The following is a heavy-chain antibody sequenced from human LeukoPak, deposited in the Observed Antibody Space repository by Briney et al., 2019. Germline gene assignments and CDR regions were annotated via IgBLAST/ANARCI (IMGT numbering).Heavy chain of an antibody. J-gene: IGHJ1*01. CDR3: ASFIAVAGDEYFQH. CDR1: GYTFTSYG. CDR2: MNPNSGNT. Sequence: ASVKVSCKASGYTFTSYGISWVRQAPGQGLEWMGWMNPNSGNTGYAQKFQGRVTITRNTSISTAYMELSSLRSEDTAVYYCASFIAVAGDEYFQHWGQGTLVTVSS. V-gene: IGHV1-8*03. D-gene: IGHD6-19*01.